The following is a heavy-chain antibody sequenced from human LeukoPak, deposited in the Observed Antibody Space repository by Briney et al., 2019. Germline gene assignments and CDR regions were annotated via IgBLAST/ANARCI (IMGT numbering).Heavy chain of an antibody. CDR2: TYYRSKWYN. Sequence: SQALSLTCAISGDSVSSNSAAWNWIRQSPSRGLEWLGRTYYRSKWYNDYAVSVKSRITINPDTSKNQFSLQLNSVTPEDTAVYYCARTEYYDFWSGYYAFDYWGQGTLVTVSS. CDR1: GDSVSSNSAA. CDR3: ARTEYYDFWSGYYAFDY. D-gene: IGHD3-3*01. J-gene: IGHJ4*02. V-gene: IGHV6-1*01.